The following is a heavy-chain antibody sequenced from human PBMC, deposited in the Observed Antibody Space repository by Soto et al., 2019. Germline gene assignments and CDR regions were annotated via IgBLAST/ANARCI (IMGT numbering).Heavy chain of an antibody. D-gene: IGHD2-15*01. J-gene: IGHJ4*02. Sequence: VQLLESGGGLVQPGGSLRLSCAASGFTFSSYAMSWVRQAPGKGLEWVSAISGSGGSTYYADSVKGRFTISRDNSKNTLYLQMNSLRAEDTAVYYCAKDVEGYCSGGSCYSGEGFDYWGQGTLVTVSS. CDR1: GFTFSSYA. V-gene: IGHV3-23*01. CDR2: ISGSGGST. CDR3: AKDVEGYCSGGSCYSGEGFDY.